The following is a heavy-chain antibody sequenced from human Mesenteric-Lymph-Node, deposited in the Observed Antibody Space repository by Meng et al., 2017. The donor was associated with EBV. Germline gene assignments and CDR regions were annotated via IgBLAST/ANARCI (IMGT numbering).Heavy chain of an antibody. CDR1: GFPFSNYA. V-gene: IGHV3-23*04. CDR3: AKEVGQELLNWFDP. J-gene: IGHJ5*02. Sequence: ELQLVESGGGLVQPGGSLKLSCAASGFPFSNYAMTWVRQAPGKGLEWVSSIRGTGYSPDPEVFYYAESVKGRFTISRDNSKNTLYLQMNGLRAEDTAVYYCAKEVGQELLNWFDPWGQGTLVTVSS. CDR2: IRGTGYSP. D-gene: IGHD1-26*01.